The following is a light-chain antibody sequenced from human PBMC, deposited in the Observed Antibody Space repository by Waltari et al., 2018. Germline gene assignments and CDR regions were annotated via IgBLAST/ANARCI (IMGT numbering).Light chain of an antibody. CDR1: RLRSYY. J-gene: IGLJ2*01. V-gene: IGLV3-19*01. CDR2: DKN. CDR3: HSRDASGVAGS. Sequence: SSELTQDPTFSLSFGQTFRITCQGDRLRSYYASWYPQRTGQAPILVIYDKNNRPTGVPDRFAGSSSHNTGSLTITGAQAEDEASYYCHSRDASGVAGSFGGGTKLTVL.